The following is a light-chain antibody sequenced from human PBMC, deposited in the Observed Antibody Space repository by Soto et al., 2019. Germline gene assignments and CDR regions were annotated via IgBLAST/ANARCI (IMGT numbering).Light chain of an antibody. CDR2: DAT. Sequence: DIQMTQSPSTLSASVGDRVTITCRASQNVNSWLAWYQQKPGQAPKFLIYDATILEAGVPSRFRGSGSGTEFTLTISSLQPDDFATYYCQQYNNYPWTFGQGTRWKS. CDR3: QQYNNYPWT. V-gene: IGKV1-5*01. J-gene: IGKJ1*01. CDR1: QNVNSW.